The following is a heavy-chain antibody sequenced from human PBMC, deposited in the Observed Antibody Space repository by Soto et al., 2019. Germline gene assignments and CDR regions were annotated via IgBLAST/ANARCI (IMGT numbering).Heavy chain of an antibody. CDR3: AREDYYDSSD. D-gene: IGHD3-22*01. CDR1: GGSVSSGSYY. J-gene: IGHJ1*01. V-gene: IGHV4-61*01. Sequence: QVQLQESGPGLVKPSETLSLTCTVSGGSVSSGSYYWSWIRQPPGKGLEWIGYIYHSGSTNYNPTLESRVTISVDTSKNQFSLKLSSVTAADTAVYYCAREDYYDSSDWGQGTLVTVSS. CDR2: IYHSGST.